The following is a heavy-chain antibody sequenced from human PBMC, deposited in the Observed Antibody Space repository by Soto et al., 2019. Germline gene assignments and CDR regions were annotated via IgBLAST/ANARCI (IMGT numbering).Heavy chain of an antibody. V-gene: IGHV3-23*01. D-gene: IGHD2-2*01. J-gene: IGHJ4*01. CDR1: GFTFSSYT. CDR3: AITSGNCSSTSGYAD. CDR2: ISTSSDST. Sequence: EVQLLESGAGLVQPGGSLRLSCAASGFTFSSYTMNWVRQAPGKGLEWVSGISTSSDSTYYADSVKGRFTISRDNTKHTLYVQMNSLRAGDTAVYYCAITSGNCSSTSGYADWGHGTLVTVSS.